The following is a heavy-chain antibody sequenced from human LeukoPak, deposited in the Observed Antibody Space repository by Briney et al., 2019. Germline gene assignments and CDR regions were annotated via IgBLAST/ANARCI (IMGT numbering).Heavy chain of an antibody. J-gene: IGHJ3*01. V-gene: IGHV1-18*01. CDR2: VSGNNGNT. CDR1: GYTFTTYG. Sequence: ASVKVSCKASGYTFTTYGISWVRQAPGQGLEWMGWVSGNNGNTNYAQKLQGRVTMTTDTSTNTAYMELRSLRSDDTAVYYCARDFDVWGQGTMVTVSS. CDR3: ARDFDV.